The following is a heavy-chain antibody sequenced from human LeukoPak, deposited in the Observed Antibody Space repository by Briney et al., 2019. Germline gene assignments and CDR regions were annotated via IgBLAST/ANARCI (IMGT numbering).Heavy chain of an antibody. V-gene: IGHV3-9*01. J-gene: IGHJ6*03. Sequence: GGSLRLSCAASGFTFDDYAMHWVRQAPGKGLEWVSGISWNSGSIGYADSVKGRFTISRDNAKNSLYLQMNSLRAEDTALYYCAKGGRYYDILTGYYYYYYYMDVWGKGTTVTVSS. D-gene: IGHD3-9*01. CDR3: AKGGRYYDILTGYYYYYYYMDV. CDR1: GFTFDDYA. CDR2: ISWNSGSI.